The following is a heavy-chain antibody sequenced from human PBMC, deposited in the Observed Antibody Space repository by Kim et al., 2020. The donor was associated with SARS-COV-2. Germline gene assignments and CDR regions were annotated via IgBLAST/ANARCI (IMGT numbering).Heavy chain of an antibody. D-gene: IGHD3-10*01. J-gene: IGHJ3*02. Sequence: ASVKVSCKASGYTFTGYYMHWVRQAPGQGLEGMGWINPNSGGTNYAQKFQGWVTMTRDTSISTAYMELSRLRSDDTAVYYCARGRAKGTYYYALDAFDIWGQGTMVTVSS. CDR2: INPNSGGT. CDR1: GYTFTGYY. V-gene: IGHV1-2*04. CDR3: ARGRAKGTYYYALDAFDI.